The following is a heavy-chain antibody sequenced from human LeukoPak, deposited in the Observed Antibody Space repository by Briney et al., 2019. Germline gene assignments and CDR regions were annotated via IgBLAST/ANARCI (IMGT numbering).Heavy chain of an antibody. J-gene: IGHJ6*02. CDR1: GYTLTELS. V-gene: IGHV1-24*01. CDR3: ATGYHDSSGAYYYGMDV. D-gene: IGHD3-22*01. Sequence: GASVKVSCKVSGYTLTELSMHWVRQAPGKGLEWMGGFDPEDGETIYAQKFQGRVTMTEDTSTDTAYMELSSLRSEDTAVYYCATGYHDSSGAYYYGMDVWGQGTTVTVSS. CDR2: FDPEDGET.